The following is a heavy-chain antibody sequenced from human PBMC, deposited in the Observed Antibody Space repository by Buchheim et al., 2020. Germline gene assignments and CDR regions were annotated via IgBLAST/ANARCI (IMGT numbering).Heavy chain of an antibody. CDR2: INHSGST. CDR3: ARGKVVVAATPSDHYFDY. Sequence: QVQLQQWGAGLLKPSETLSLTCAVYGVSFSDYYWSWIRQPPGKGLECIGEINHSGSTNYNPSLKSRVTISVDTSTNQFSLKLNSVTAADTAVYYCARGKVVVAATPSDHYFDYWGQGTL. V-gene: IGHV4-34*01. CDR1: GVSFSDYY. J-gene: IGHJ4*02. D-gene: IGHD2-15*01.